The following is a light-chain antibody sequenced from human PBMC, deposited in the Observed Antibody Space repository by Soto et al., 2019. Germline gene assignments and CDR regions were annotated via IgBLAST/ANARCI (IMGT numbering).Light chain of an antibody. V-gene: IGKV3-15*01. Sequence: EIVMTQSPATLSVSPGERATLSCRASQSVSSNLAWYQQKPGQAPRLLIYGASTRATGIPARFSGSGSGTEFTLTISSLQSEDFAVYYCQHYNNWPSWTFGQGTRWIS. CDR1: QSVSSN. CDR3: QHYNNWPSWT. J-gene: IGKJ1*01. CDR2: GAS.